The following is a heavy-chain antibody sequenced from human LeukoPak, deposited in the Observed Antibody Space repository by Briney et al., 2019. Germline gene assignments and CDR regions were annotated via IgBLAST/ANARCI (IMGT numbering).Heavy chain of an antibody. J-gene: IGHJ3*02. CDR1: GYTFTSYY. D-gene: IGHD2-21*02. Sequence: WASVKVSCKASGYTFTSYYMHWLRQAPGQGLEWMGIINPSGGSTSYAQKFQGRVTMTRDMSTSTVYMELSSLRSEDTAVYYCARGRISKCGGDCHDAFDIWGQGTMVTVSS. V-gene: IGHV1-46*01. CDR3: ARGRISKCGGDCHDAFDI. CDR2: INPSGGST.